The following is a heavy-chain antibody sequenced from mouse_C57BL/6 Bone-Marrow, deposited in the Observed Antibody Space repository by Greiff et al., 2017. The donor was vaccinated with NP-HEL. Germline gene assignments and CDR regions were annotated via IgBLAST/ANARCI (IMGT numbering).Heavy chain of an antibody. Sequence: QVQLKQSGAELVKPGASVKLSCKASGYTFTSYWMHWVKQRPGQGLEWIGMIHPNSGSTNYNEKFKGKATLTVDTSSSTAYMQLSSLTSEDAAVYYCARANSNGCFYAMDDWGKGTSVTVAS. J-gene: IGHJ4*01. CDR1: GYTFTSYW. CDR2: IHPNSGST. V-gene: IGHV1-64*01. CDR3: ARANSNGCFYAMDD. D-gene: IGHD2-5*01.